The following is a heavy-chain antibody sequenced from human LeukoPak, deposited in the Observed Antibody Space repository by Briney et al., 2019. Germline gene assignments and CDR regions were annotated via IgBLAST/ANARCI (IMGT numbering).Heavy chain of an antibody. Sequence: PSETLSLTCAVYGGSFSGYYWSWIRQPPGKGLEWIGEINHSGSTNYNPSLKSRVTISVDTSKNQFSLKLSSVTAADTAVYYCARLGYSYGYVLDYWGQGTLVTVSS. CDR2: INHSGST. V-gene: IGHV4-34*01. D-gene: IGHD5-18*01. CDR3: ARLGYSYGYVLDY. CDR1: GGSFSGYY. J-gene: IGHJ4*02.